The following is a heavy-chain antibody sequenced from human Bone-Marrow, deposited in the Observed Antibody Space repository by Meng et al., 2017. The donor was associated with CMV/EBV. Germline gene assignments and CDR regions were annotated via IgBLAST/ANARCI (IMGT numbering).Heavy chain of an antibody. V-gene: IGHV3-74*01. CDR3: AREYRLKYDSSGFDF. Sequence: GGSLRLSCAASGFTFNTYWMHWVRQAPGKGLVWVSRITSDGSSTTYADSVKGRFTISRDNAKNTLYLQMNSLGAEDTAVYYCAREYRLKYDSSGFDFWGQGTLVTVSS. J-gene: IGHJ4*02. CDR2: ITSDGSST. CDR1: GFTFNTYW. D-gene: IGHD3-22*01.